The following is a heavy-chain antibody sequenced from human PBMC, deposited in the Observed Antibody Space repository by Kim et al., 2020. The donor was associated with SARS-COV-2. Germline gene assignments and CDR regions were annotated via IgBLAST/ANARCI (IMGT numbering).Heavy chain of an antibody. D-gene: IGHD6-25*01. CDR3: GGAAHDKLGLLDY. J-gene: IGHJ4*02. CDR1: GFTFSNYA. Sequence: GGSLRLSCVASGFTFSNYAMTWVRQAPGKGLEWVSGISATDGSTYYADSVKGRFTISRDNSKNTVYLQMNNMRAEDTALSYFGGAAHDKLGLLDYWGRGT. V-gene: IGHV3-23*01. CDR2: ISATDGST.